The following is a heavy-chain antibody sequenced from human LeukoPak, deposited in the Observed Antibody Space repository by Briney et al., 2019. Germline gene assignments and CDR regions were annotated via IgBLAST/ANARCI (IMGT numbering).Heavy chain of an antibody. CDR1: GFTFSSYA. Sequence: PGGSLRLSCAASGFTFSSYAMSWVRQAPGKGLEWVSAISGSGGSTCYADSVKGRFTISRDNSKNTLYLQMNSLRAEDTAVYYCAKDPGIAVAGTEDDAFDIWGQGTMVTVSS. CDR2: ISGSGGST. CDR3: AKDPGIAVAGTEDDAFDI. D-gene: IGHD6-19*01. J-gene: IGHJ3*02. V-gene: IGHV3-23*01.